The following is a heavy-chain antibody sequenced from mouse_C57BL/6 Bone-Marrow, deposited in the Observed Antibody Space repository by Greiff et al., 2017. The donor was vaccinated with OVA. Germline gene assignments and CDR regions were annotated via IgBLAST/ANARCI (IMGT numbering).Heavy chain of an antibody. CDR3: ARNYGSSYGYFDV. J-gene: IGHJ1*03. V-gene: IGHV14-2*01. CDR2: IDPEDGET. Sequence: DVKLVESVAELVRPGASVKLSCTASGFNIKNTYMHWVKQRTEQGLEWIGRIDPEDGETKYAPKCQGKATITADTSSNTAYLQLSSLTSEDTAVYYCARNYGSSYGYFDVWGTGTTVTVSS. D-gene: IGHD1-1*01. CDR1: GFNIKNTY.